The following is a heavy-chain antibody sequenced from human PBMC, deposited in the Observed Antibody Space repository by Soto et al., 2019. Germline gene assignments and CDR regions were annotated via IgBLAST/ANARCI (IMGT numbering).Heavy chain of an antibody. CDR2: ISSSGSTI. Sequence: GGSLRLSCAASGFTFSSYGMHWVRQAPGKGLEWVSDISSSGSTIYYADSVKGRFTSSRDNAKNSLYLQMHSLTAEDTSVYYCVRTWSTYYFDYWGQGTMVTVSS. V-gene: IGHV3-48*04. CDR1: GFTFSSYG. CDR3: VRTWSTYYFDY. D-gene: IGHD3-16*01. J-gene: IGHJ4*02.